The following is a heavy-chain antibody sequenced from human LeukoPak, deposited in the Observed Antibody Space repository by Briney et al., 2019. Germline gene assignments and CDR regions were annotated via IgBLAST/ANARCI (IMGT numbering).Heavy chain of an antibody. CDR1: GYTFISYG. J-gene: IGHJ4*02. D-gene: IGHD3-10*01. V-gene: IGHV1-18*01. CDR3: ARDPAPHYDGSGTYYSPTFDY. CDR2: ISGYNGNT. Sequence: ASVKVSCKASGYTFISYGITWVRQAPGQGLEWMGWISGYNGNTNYAQNLQGRVTMTTETSTSTGYMELRSLRSDDTAVYYCARDPAPHYDGSGTYYSPTFDYWGQGTLVTVSS.